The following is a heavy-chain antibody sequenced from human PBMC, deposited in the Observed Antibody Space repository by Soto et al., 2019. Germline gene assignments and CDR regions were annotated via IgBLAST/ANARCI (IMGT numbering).Heavy chain of an antibody. D-gene: IGHD6-13*01. V-gene: IGHV3-30-3*01. Sequence: GGSLRLSCAASGFTFSSYAMHWVRQAPGKGLEWVAVISYDGSNKYYADSVKGRFTISRDNSKNTLYLQMNSLRAEDTAVYYCARDRVAAAEYYFDYWGQGTLVTVSS. J-gene: IGHJ4*02. CDR2: ISYDGSNK. CDR1: GFTFSSYA. CDR3: ARDRVAAAEYYFDY.